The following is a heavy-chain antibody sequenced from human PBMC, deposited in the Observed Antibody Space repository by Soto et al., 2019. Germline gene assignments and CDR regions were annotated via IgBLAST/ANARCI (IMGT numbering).Heavy chain of an antibody. CDR3: AKDREWGYSYGCAFDI. J-gene: IGHJ3*02. CDR1: GFTFISYA. V-gene: IGHV3-23*01. Sequence: EVQLLESGGGLVQPVGSLRLSCAASGFTFISYAMSWFHQAPGTGLEWVSAISGSGGSTYYADSVKGRFTISRDNSKNTLYLQMNSLRAEDTAVYYCAKDREWGYSYGCAFDIWGQGTMVTVSS. D-gene: IGHD5-18*01. CDR2: ISGSGGST.